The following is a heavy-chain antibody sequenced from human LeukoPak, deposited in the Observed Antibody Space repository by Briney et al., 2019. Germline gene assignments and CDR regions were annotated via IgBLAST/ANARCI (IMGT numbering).Heavy chain of an antibody. CDR1: GYTFTSYG. CDR3: ARGWGTATYYYYYYMDV. V-gene: IGHV1-18*01. J-gene: IGHJ6*03. CDR2: ISAYNGNT. D-gene: IGHD2-8*02. Sequence: VASVKVSCKASGYTFTSYGISWVRQAPGQGLEWMGWISAYNGNTNYAQKLQGRVTMTTDTSTSTAYMELRSLRSDDTAVYYCARGWGTATYYYYYYMDVWGKGTTVTVSS.